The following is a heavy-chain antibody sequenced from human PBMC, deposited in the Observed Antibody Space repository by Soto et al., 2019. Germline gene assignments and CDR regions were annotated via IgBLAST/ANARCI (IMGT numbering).Heavy chain of an antibody. V-gene: IGHV4-31*03. CDR3: VSVRGSGSYYQDY. D-gene: IGHD3-10*01. CDR2: IYYSGST. CDR1: GGSISSGGYY. Sequence: SETLSLTCTVSGGSISSGGYYWSWIRQHPGKGLEWIGYIYYSGSTYYNPSLKSRVTISVDTSKNQFSLKLSSVTAADTAVYYCVSVRGSGSYYQDYWGQGTLVTVSS. J-gene: IGHJ4*02.